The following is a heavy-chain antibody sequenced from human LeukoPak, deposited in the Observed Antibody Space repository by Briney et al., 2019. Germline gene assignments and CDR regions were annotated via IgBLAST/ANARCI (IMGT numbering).Heavy chain of an antibody. J-gene: IGHJ5*02. V-gene: IGHV4-38-2*01. Sequence: SVTLSLTCAVSGYSISRGYYWGWLRQPPGKGLEWIRSIYYSGSTYYNPSLKSRVTISVDTSKNQCSLKLSSVTAANTAVYYCYGSGSYFEWFDPWGQGWLVT. CDR2: IYYSGST. D-gene: IGHD3-10*01. CDR3: YGSGSYFEWFDP. CDR1: GYSISRGYY.